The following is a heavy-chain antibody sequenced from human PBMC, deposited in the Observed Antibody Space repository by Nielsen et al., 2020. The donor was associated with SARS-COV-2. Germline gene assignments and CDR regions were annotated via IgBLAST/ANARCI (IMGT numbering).Heavy chain of an antibody. J-gene: IGHJ4*02. CDR2: ISYDGSNK. CDR3: ARASPMAAASIYYYFDF. V-gene: IGHV3-30*03. Sequence: GESLKISCAASGFTFSSYGMHWVRQAPGKGLEWVAVISYDGSNKYYADSVKGRFTISRDNSKNTLYLQMNSLRAEDTAVYYCARASPMAAASIYYYFDFWGQGTQVTVSS. D-gene: IGHD6-13*01. CDR1: GFTFSSYG.